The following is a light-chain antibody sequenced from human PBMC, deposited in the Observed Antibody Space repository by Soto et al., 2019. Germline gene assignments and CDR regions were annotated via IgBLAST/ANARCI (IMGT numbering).Light chain of an antibody. CDR2: DAS. J-gene: IGKJ4*01. CDR1: PSVSSD. Sequence: EIVLTQSPVTLSLSPGERATPSCGAAPSVSSDLLWYQQKPGQSPRLLISDASNRATGIPARFSGSGSGTDFILTISSLEPEDFAVYYCQQRNKWPLTFGGGTRVEIK. V-gene: IGKV3-11*01. CDR3: QQRNKWPLT.